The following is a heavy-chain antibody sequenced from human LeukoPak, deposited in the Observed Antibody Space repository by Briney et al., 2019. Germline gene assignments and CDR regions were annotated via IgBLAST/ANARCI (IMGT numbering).Heavy chain of an antibody. CDR3: ARAYAPIYDFWSAYPQNEWYAFDI. CDR2: IYYSGST. Sequence: SQTLSLTCTVSGGSISSGGYYWSWIRQHPGKGLEWIGYIYYSGSTYYNPSLKSRVTISVDTSKNQFSLKLSSVTAADTAVYYCARAYAPIYDFWSAYPQNEWYAFDIWGQGTMVTVSS. J-gene: IGHJ3*02. CDR1: GGSISSGGYY. V-gene: IGHV4-31*03. D-gene: IGHD3-3*01.